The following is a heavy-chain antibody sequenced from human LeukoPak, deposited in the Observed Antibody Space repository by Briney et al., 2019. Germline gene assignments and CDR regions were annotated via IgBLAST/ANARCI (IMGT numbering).Heavy chain of an antibody. D-gene: IGHD6-6*01. V-gene: IGHV3-23*01. CDR2: IYGSGDET. Sequence: GGSLRLSCAASGFTFSSYAMNWVRQAPGKGLEWVSVIYGSGDETYYADSVKGRFTISRDNSKNTLYLQMNSLRVDDTAVYYCAKERSSGLHDAFDIWGQGTMVTVSS. J-gene: IGHJ3*02. CDR3: AKERSSGLHDAFDI. CDR1: GFTFSSYA.